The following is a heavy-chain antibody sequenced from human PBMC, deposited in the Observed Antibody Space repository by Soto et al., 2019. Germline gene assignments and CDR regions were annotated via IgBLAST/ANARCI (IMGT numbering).Heavy chain of an antibody. J-gene: IGHJ6*02. CDR2: INAYNGNT. D-gene: IGHD2-15*01. Sequence: HVQLVQSGAEVKKPGASVKVSCKASGYTFTSYDISWVRQAPGQGLEWMGWINAYNGNTNYVQKLQGRVTMTADTSTSTAYMELGSLRSDDTAVYYCARIYCSGGSCYSGINYGMDVWGQGTTVTVSS. CDR3: ARIYCSGGSCYSGINYGMDV. CDR1: GYTFTSYD. V-gene: IGHV1-18*01.